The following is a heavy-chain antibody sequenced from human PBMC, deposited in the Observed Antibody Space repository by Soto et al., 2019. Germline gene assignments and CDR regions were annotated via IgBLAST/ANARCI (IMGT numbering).Heavy chain of an antibody. CDR2: ISSSSSTI. Sequence: GGSLRLSCAASGFTFSSYSMNWVRQAPGKGLEWVSYISSSSSTIYYADSVKGQFTISRDNAKNSLYLQMNSLRDEDTAVYYCAREGIAVADQDPFYYYGMDVWGQGTTVTVSS. CDR3: AREGIAVADQDPFYYYGMDV. J-gene: IGHJ6*02. CDR1: GFTFSSYS. D-gene: IGHD6-19*01. V-gene: IGHV3-48*02.